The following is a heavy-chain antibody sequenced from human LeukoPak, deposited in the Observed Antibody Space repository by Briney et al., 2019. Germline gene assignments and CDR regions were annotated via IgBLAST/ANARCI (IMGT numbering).Heavy chain of an antibody. D-gene: IGHD2/OR15-2a*01. V-gene: IGHV3-7*01. CDR2: IKQDGSMK. Sequence: AGGSLRLSCAASGFTFSDYNMNWVRQAPGRGLEWVANIKQDGSMKQYVDSVRGRFTISRDNAKSSLYLQMSSLKAEDSAVYYCARDEKSGYYVYWGQGTLVTVSS. CDR3: ARDEKSGYYVY. CDR1: GFTFSDYN. J-gene: IGHJ4*02.